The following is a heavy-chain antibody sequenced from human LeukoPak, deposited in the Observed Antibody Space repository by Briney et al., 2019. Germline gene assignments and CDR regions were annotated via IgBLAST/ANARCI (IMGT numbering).Heavy chain of an antibody. CDR1: GGSISSGSYY. CDR3: ARGMAAYDYVWGSYRPLYYMDV. V-gene: IGHV4-61*02. CDR2: IYTSGST. Sequence: SETLSLTCTVSGGSISSGSYYWSWIRQPAGKGLEWIGRIYTSGSTNYNPSLKSRVTISVDTSKNQFSLKLSSVTAADTAVYYCARGMAAYDYVWGSYRPLYYMDVWGKGTTVTVSS. D-gene: IGHD3-16*02. J-gene: IGHJ6*03.